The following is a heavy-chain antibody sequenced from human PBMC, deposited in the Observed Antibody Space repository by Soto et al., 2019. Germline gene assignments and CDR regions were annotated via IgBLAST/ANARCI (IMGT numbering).Heavy chain of an antibody. Sequence: QVQLVQSGAEVKKAGSSVKVSCKASGGTFSSYTISWVRQAPGQGLEWMGRIIPILGIANYAQKFQGRVTITADKSTSTAYMELSSLRSEDTAVYYCAVLLRSAMAVAGTPYFDYWGQGTLVTVSS. D-gene: IGHD6-19*01. CDR1: GGTFSSYT. V-gene: IGHV1-69*02. CDR3: AVLLRSAMAVAGTPYFDY. J-gene: IGHJ4*02. CDR2: IIPILGIA.